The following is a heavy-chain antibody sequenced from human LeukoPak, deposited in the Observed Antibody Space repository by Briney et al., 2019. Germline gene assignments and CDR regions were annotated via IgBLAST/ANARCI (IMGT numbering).Heavy chain of an antibody. J-gene: IGHJ2*01. D-gene: IGHD5-12*01. CDR2: IIPILGIA. CDR3: ARRSGYDHYWYFDL. Sequence: ASVKVSCKASGGTFSSYAISWVRQAPGQGLEWMGRIIPILGIANYAQKFQGRVTITADKSTSTAYMELSSLRSEDTAVYYCARRSGYDHYWYFDLWGRGTLVTVSS. V-gene: IGHV1-69*04. CDR1: GGTFSSYA.